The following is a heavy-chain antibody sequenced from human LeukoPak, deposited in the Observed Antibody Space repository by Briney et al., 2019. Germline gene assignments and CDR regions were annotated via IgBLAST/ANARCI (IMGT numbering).Heavy chain of an antibody. CDR3: AISPRYCSSTSCYDWYFDL. V-gene: IGHV1-69*13. CDR2: IIPIFGTA. Sequence: VKVSCKASGGTFSSYAISWVRQAPGQGLEWMGGIIPIFGTANYAQKFQGRVTITADESTSTAYMELSSLRSEDTAVYYCAISPRYCSSTSCYDWYFDLWGRGTLVTVSS. J-gene: IGHJ2*01. D-gene: IGHD2-2*01. CDR1: GGTFSSYA.